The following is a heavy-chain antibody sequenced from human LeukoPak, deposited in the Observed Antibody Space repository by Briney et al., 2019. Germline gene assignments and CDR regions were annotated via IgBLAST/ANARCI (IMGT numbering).Heavy chain of an antibody. D-gene: IGHD5-12*01. CDR2: ISAGVGTT. CDR1: VVTLSSDA. J-gene: IGHJ5*01. V-gene: IGHV3-23*01. Sequence: GGSLRLSWVPSVVTLSSDAVSFFRQAPEKWLGCVSGISAGVGTTYYVDSVKGRFTISRDDSKNTLYLQMTSLRAQDTARYYCAKDHGWLHYSRGQGTLLTVSP. CDR3: AKDHGWLHYS.